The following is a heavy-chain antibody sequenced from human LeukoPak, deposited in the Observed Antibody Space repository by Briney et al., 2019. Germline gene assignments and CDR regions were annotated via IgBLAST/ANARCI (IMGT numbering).Heavy chain of an antibody. J-gene: IGHJ4*02. V-gene: IGHV4-38-2*01. CDR1: GYSISSGYY. D-gene: IGHD3-3*01. CDR2: IYHSGST. Sequence: SETLSLTCAVSGYSISSGYYWGWIRQPPGKGLEWIGSIYHSGSTYYNPSLKSRVTISVDTSKNQFSLKLSSVTAADTAVYYCARLITIFGVVTDDWGQGTLVTVSS. CDR3: ARLITIFGVVTDD.